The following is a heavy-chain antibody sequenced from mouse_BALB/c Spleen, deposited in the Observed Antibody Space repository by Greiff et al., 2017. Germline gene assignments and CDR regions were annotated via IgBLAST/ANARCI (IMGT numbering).Heavy chain of an antibody. V-gene: IGHV5-6-2*01. CDR2: INSNGGST. J-gene: IGHJ2*01. D-gene: IGHD2-4*01. Sequence: EVKVEESGGGLVKLGGSLKLSCAASGFTFSSYYMSWVRQTPEKRLELVAAINSNGGSTYYPDTVKGRFTISRDNAKNTLYLQMSSLKSEDTALYYCARRYDSFDYWGQGTTLTVSS. CDR3: ARRYDSFDY. CDR1: GFTFSSYY.